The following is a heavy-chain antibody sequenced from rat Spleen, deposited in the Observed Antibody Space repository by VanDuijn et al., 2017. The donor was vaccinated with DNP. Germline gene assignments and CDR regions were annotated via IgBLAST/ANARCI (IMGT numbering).Heavy chain of an antibody. CDR3: ARWNYGYWYFDF. CDR1: GYSIPSSY. V-gene: IGHV3-1*01. D-gene: IGHD1-3*01. Sequence: EVQLQESGPGLVKPSQSLSLTCFVPGYSIPSSYRWNWIRKFPGNKMEWMAYISYSGITGYNPSLKSRISITRDTSKNQFFLQLNSVITEDTATYYCARWNYGYWYFDFWGPGTMVTVSS. CDR2: ISYSGIT. J-gene: IGHJ1*01.